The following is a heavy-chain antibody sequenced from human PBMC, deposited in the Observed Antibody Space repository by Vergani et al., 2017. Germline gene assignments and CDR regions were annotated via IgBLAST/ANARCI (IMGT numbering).Heavy chain of an antibody. CDR2: ISSSSSTI. CDR1: GFTFSSYA. D-gene: IGHD4-23*01. Sequence: EVQLLESGGGLVQPGGSLRLSCAASGFTFSSYAMSWVRQAPGKGLEWVSYISSSSSTIYYADSVKGRFTISRDNAKNSLYLQMNSMRAEDTAVYYCARPNYYGGKGYWGQGTLVTVSS. V-gene: IGHV3-48*01. CDR3: ARPNYYGGKGY. J-gene: IGHJ4*02.